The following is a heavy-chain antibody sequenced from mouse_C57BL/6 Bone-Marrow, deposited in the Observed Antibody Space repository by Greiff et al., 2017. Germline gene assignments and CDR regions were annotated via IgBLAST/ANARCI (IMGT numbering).Heavy chain of an antibody. J-gene: IGHJ3*01. CDR2: ISSGSSTI. CDR3: ARNYGSSSFAY. D-gene: IGHD1-1*01. V-gene: IGHV5-17*01. CDR1: GFTFSDSG. Sequence: EVMLVESGGGLVKPGGSLKLSCAASGFTFSDSGMHWVRQAPEKGLEWVAYISSGSSTIYYADTVKGRFTIARDNAKNTLFLQMTSLRSEDTAMYYCARNYGSSSFAYWGQGTLVTVSA.